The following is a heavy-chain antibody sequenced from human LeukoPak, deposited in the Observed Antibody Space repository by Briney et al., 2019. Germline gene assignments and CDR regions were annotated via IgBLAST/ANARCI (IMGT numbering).Heavy chain of an antibody. V-gene: IGHV4-61*02. J-gene: IGHJ6*03. D-gene: IGHD3-10*01. CDR1: GGSISSGSYY. CDR2: IYTSGST. CDR3: ARGVMVRGVSRFYYYYYMDV. Sequence: SETLSLTCTVSGGSISSGSYYWSWIRQPAGEGLEWIGRIYTSGSTNYNPSLKSRVTISVDTSKNQFSLKLSSVTAADTAVYYCARGVMVRGVSRFYYYYYMDVWGKGTTVTISS.